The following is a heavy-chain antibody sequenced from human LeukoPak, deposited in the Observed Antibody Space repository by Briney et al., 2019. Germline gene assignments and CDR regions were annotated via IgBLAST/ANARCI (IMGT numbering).Heavy chain of an antibody. CDR1: GFTFSTYP. CDR3: AKGHCGGDCYPTDAFDI. Sequence: GGSLRLSCAASGFTFSTYPMSWVRQAPGKGLEWVSAISGSGGSTYYADSVKGRFTISRDNSKNTLYLQMNSLRAEDTAVYYCAKGHCGGDCYPTDAFDIWGQGTMVTVSS. CDR2: ISGSGGST. D-gene: IGHD2-21*01. J-gene: IGHJ3*02. V-gene: IGHV3-23*01.